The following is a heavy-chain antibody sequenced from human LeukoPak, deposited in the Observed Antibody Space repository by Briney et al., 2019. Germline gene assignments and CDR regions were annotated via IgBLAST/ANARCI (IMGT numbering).Heavy chain of an antibody. Sequence: ASVKVSCKVSGYTLTELSMHWVRQAPGKGLEWMGGFDPEDGETIYAQKFQGRVTMTTDTSTSTAYMELRSLRSDDTAVYYCARVFYGWFDPWGQGTLVTVSS. J-gene: IGHJ5*02. CDR3: ARVFYGWFDP. V-gene: IGHV1-24*01. CDR2: FDPEDGET. CDR1: GYTLTELS. D-gene: IGHD4-17*01.